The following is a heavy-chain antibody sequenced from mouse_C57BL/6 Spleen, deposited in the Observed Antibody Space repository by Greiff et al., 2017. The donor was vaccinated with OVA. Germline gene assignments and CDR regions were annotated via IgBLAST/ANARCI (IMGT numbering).Heavy chain of an antibody. V-gene: IGHV5-17*01. Sequence: EVMLVESGGGLVKPGGSLKLSCAASGFTFSDYGMHWVRQAPEKGLEWVAYISSGSSTIYYADTVKGRFTISRDNAKNTLFLQMTSLRSEDTAMYYCARRYDGYYVAMDYWGQGTSVTVSS. CDR1: GFTFSDYG. CDR3: ARRYDGYYVAMDY. CDR2: ISSGSSTI. D-gene: IGHD2-3*01. J-gene: IGHJ4*01.